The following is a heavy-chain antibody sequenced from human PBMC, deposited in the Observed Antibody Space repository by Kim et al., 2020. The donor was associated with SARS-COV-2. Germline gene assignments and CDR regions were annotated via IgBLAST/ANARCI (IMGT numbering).Heavy chain of an antibody. CDR2: IKAKANKYVT. Sequence: GGSLRLSCAASGLTFSDSVMHWVRQASGKGLEWVGHIKAKANKYVTGYSAPVKGRFTISRDDSRNTAYLQMNSLRTEDTAMYYCIILTDTSWGQGTLVTVSS. CDR1: GLTFSDSV. CDR3: IILTDTS. V-gene: IGHV3-73*01. J-gene: IGHJ5*02. D-gene: IGHD3-9*01.